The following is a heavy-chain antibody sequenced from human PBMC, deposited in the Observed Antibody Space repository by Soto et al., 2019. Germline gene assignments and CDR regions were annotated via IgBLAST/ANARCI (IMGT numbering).Heavy chain of an antibody. J-gene: IGHJ1*01. V-gene: IGHV4-31*03. CDR2: IYYSGST. Sequence: TLSLTCTVSGGSIISGGYYWSWIRQHPGKGLEWTGYIYYSGSTYYNPSLKSRVTISVDTSKTQFSLKLSSVTAADTAVYYCARTWPTAADYCQHWGQGTLVTVSS. D-gene: IGHD5-12*01. CDR1: GGSIISGGYY. CDR3: ARTWPTAADYCQH.